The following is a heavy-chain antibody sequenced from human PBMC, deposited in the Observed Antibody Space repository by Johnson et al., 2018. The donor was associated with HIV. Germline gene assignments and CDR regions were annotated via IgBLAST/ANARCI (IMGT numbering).Heavy chain of an antibody. Sequence: EMQLVESGGGLVQSGGSLRLSCGASGFSVSNAWMSWVRQAPGKGLEWVGRIKSKTDGGTTDYAAPVKGRFTISRDDSKNPLYLQMNSLKTEDTAVYYCTTDPPGMSSTSERDAFDIWGQGTMVTVSS. CDR2: IKSKTDGGTT. CDR3: TTDPPGMSSTSERDAFDI. J-gene: IGHJ3*02. D-gene: IGHD2-2*01. CDR1: GFSVSNAW. V-gene: IGHV3-15*01.